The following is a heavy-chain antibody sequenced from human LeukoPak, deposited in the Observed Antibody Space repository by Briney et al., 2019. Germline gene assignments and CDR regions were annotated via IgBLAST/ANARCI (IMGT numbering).Heavy chain of an antibody. D-gene: IGHD2-21*01. Sequence: GGSLRLSCAASGFTFSDYGMHWVCQAPGKGLEWVAVIWYDGSNIYYADSVKGRFTISRDNSRNTLYLQMNSLRAEDTAVYYCVRELPPVVQYYFDHWGPGTLVTVSS. CDR2: IWYDGSNI. CDR1: GFTFSDYG. V-gene: IGHV3-33*01. CDR3: VRELPPVVQYYFDH. J-gene: IGHJ4*02.